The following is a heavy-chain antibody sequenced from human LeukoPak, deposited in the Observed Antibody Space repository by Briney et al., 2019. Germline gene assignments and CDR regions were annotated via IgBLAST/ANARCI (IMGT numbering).Heavy chain of an antibody. D-gene: IGHD4-23*01. Sequence: SETLSLTCTVSGGSISSYYWSWIRQPPGKGLKWIGYIYYSGSTNYNPSLKSRVTISVDTSKNQFSLKLSSVTAADTAVYYCARDPGPYGGNPDWYFDLWGRGTLVTVSS. V-gene: IGHV4-59*01. CDR1: GGSISSYY. CDR2: IYYSGST. J-gene: IGHJ2*01. CDR3: ARDPGPYGGNPDWYFDL.